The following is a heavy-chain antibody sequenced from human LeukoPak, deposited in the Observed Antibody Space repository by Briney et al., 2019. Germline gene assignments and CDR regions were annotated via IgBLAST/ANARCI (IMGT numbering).Heavy chain of an antibody. J-gene: IGHJ4*02. CDR2: ISAYNGNT. Sequence: ASVKVSCKASGYTFTTYAISWVRQAPGQGLEWMGWISAYNGNTKYAQKLQGRVTMTTDTSTSTAYMELRSLRSDDTAVYYCARDGDVLRFLEWLVLEDPFDYWGRGTLVTVSS. CDR3: ARDGDVLRFLEWLVLEDPFDY. D-gene: IGHD3-3*01. CDR1: GYTFTTYA. V-gene: IGHV1-18*01.